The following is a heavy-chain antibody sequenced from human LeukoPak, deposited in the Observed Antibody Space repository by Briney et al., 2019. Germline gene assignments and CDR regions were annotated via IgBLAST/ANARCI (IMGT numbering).Heavy chain of an antibody. CDR2: INPSGGST. CDR1: GYTFTSYY. Sequence: ASVTVSCKASGYTFTSYYMHWVRQAPGQGLEWMGIINPSGGSTSYAQKFQGRVTMTRDMSTSTVYMELSSLRSEDTAVYYCARDLGYCSSTSCSNEGNWFDPWGQGTLVTVSS. D-gene: IGHD2-2*01. CDR3: ARDLGYCSSTSCSNEGNWFDP. J-gene: IGHJ5*02. V-gene: IGHV1-46*01.